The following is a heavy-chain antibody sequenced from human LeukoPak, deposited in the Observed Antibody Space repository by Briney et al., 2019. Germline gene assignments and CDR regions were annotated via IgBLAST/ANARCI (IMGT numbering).Heavy chain of an antibody. CDR1: GGSISSYY. J-gene: IGHJ4*02. D-gene: IGHD2-21*02. Sequence: SETLSLTCTVSGGSISSYYWSWIRQPPGKGLEWIGYIYYSGRTNYNPSLKSRVTISVDTSKNQFSLKLSSVTPADTAVYYCARDSDPYCGGDCRPFDYWGQGTLVIVSS. V-gene: IGHV4-59*01. CDR3: ARDSDPYCGGDCRPFDY. CDR2: IYYSGRT.